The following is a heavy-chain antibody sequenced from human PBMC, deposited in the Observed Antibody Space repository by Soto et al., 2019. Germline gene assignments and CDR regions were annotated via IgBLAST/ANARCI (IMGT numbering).Heavy chain of an antibody. CDR2: INHSGNT. D-gene: IGHD2-8*02. CDR3: ARDKITGLFDY. Sequence: SETLSLTCAVYGGSFSGYYWTWIRQPPGTGLEWIGEINHSGNTNYNPSLKSRVTISVDTSKNQFSLKLTSVTALDTAVYYCARDKITGLFDYWGQGTLVTVSS. V-gene: IGHV4-34*01. J-gene: IGHJ4*02. CDR1: GGSFSGYY.